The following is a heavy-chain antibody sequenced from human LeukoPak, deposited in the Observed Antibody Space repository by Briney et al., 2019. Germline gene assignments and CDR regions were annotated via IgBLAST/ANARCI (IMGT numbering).Heavy chain of an antibody. V-gene: IGHV3-20*04. Sequence: GGSLRLSCAASGFTFDDYGMSWVRQAPGKGLEWVSGINWNGGSTGYADSVKRRFTISRDNAKNSLYLQMNSLRAEDTAVYYCARDDSAAAASFDYWGQGTLVTVSS. D-gene: IGHD6-13*01. CDR3: ARDDSAAAASFDY. CDR1: GFTFDDYG. CDR2: INWNGGST. J-gene: IGHJ4*02.